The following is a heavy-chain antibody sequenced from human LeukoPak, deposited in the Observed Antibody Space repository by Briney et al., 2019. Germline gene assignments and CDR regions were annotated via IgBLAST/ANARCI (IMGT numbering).Heavy chain of an antibody. CDR3: ARDVTEPVFYDT. CDR2: ISNSGDNK. CDR1: GFTFYNYA. Sequence: PGGSLRLFCAASGFTFYNYAMAWVRQAPGKGLEWVSSISNSGDNKYYADAVKGRFTISRDNSKNTVYLQMYSLRVEDTARYYCARDVTEPVFYDTWGQGTLASVSS. D-gene: IGHD2-8*01. J-gene: IGHJ4*02. V-gene: IGHV3-23*01.